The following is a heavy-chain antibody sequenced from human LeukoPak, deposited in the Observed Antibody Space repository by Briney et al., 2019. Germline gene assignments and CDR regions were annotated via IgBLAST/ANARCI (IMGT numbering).Heavy chain of an antibody. Sequence: ASVTVSCKASGGTFSSYAISWVRQAPGQGLEWMGGIIPIFGTANYAQKFQGRVTITADKSTSTAYMELSSLRSEDTAVYYCARGAAAGEVDYWGQGTLVTVSA. V-gene: IGHV1-69*06. CDR3: ARGAAAGEVDY. J-gene: IGHJ4*02. CDR1: GGTFSSYA. CDR2: IIPIFGTA. D-gene: IGHD6-13*01.